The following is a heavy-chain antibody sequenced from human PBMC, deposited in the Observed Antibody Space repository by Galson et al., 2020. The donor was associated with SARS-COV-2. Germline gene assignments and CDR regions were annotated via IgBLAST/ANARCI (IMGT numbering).Heavy chain of an antibody. CDR3: ARDIPPGGWELLGHGAFDI. V-gene: IGHV4-61*02. Sequence: ETSETLSLTCTVSGGSISSGSYYWSWIRQPAGKGLEWIGRIYTSGSTNYNPSLKSRVTISVDTSKNQFSLKLSSVTAADTAVYYCARDIPPGGWELLGHGAFDIWGQGTMVTVSS. CDR2: IYTSGST. J-gene: IGHJ3*02. D-gene: IGHD1-26*01. CDR1: GGSISSGSYY.